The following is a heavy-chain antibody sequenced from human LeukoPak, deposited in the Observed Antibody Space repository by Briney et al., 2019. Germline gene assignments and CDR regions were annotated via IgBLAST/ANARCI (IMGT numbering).Heavy chain of an antibody. J-gene: IGHJ4*02. CDR1: GFTFSSYG. Sequence: GGSLRLSCAASGFTFSSYGMHWVRQAPGKGLEWVAVIWYDGSNKYYADSVKGRFTISRDNSKNTLYLQMNSLRAEDTAVYYCAREYGGHLALDYWGQGTLVTVSS. V-gene: IGHV3-33*01. D-gene: IGHD3-10*01. CDR2: IWYDGSNK. CDR3: AREYGGHLALDY.